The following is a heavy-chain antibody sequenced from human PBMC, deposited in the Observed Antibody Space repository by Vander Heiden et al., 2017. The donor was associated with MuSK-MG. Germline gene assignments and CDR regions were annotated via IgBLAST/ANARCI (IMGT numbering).Heavy chain of an antibody. V-gene: IGHV3-21*01. J-gene: IGHJ6*02. D-gene: IGHD3-10*01. CDR1: GFTFSSYS. Sequence: EVQLVESGGGLVTPGGSLRLSCAASGFTFSSYSMNWVRQAPGKGLEWVSSISSSSSYIYYADSVKGRFTISRDNAKNSLYLQMNSLRAEDTAVYYCASSYGSGSYSLYYGMDVWGQGTTVTVSS. CDR3: ASSYGSGSYSLYYGMDV. CDR2: ISSSSSYI.